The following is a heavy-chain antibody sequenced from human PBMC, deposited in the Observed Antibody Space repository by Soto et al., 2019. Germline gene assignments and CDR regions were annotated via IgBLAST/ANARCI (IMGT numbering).Heavy chain of an antibody. V-gene: IGHV4-31*03. CDR3: ARDSGITMSRGAFDI. J-gene: IGHJ3*02. D-gene: IGHD3-22*01. CDR1: GGSISSGGYY. CDR2: IYYSGST. Sequence: PSETLSLTCTVSGGSISSGGYYWSWIRQHPGKGLEWIGYIYYSGSTYYNPSLKSRVTISVDTSKNQFSLKLSSVTAADTAVYYCARDSGITMSRGAFDIWGQGTMVTVSS.